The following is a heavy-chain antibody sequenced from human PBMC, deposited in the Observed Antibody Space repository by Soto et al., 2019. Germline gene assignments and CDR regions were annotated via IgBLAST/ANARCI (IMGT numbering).Heavy chain of an antibody. J-gene: IGHJ4*02. CDR2: INHSGST. CDR3: ARAAARRTGLDY. Sequence: SETLSLTCAVYGGSFSGYYWSWIRQPPGKGLEWIGEINHSGSTNYNPSLKSRVTISVDTSKNQFSLKLSSVTAADTAVYYCARAAARRTGLDYWGQGTLVTVYS. D-gene: IGHD6-6*01. CDR1: GGSFSGYY. V-gene: IGHV4-34*01.